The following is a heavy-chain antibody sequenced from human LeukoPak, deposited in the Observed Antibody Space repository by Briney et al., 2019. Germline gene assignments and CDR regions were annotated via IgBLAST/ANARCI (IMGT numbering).Heavy chain of an antibody. D-gene: IGHD6-6*01. V-gene: IGHV1-2*06. CDR1: EYTFTGYY. CDR3: ARDSRVSLDV. CDR2: IDPDTGGT. Sequence: ASVKVSCKASEYTFTGYYMHWVRQAPGQGLEWMGRIDPDTGGTVYAHKFHGRVSITRDTSVNTAYMDLIRLTSDDTAVYYCARDSRVSLDVWGKGTTVTVS. J-gene: IGHJ6*03.